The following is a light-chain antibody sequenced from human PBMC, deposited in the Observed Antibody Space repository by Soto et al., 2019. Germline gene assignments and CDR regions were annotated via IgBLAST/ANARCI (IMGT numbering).Light chain of an antibody. CDR3: QHYGTTPWT. V-gene: IGKV3-20*01. CDR2: SAS. CDR1: QSVCNRC. Sequence: ETVLTQSPGTLSLSPGERVTLSCRASQSVCNRCLAWYQQKPGQSPRLLIYSASTRATGIPDRFSGSGSGTDFTLTISRLEPEDFAVYYCQHYGTTPWTFGQGTKVGIK. J-gene: IGKJ1*01.